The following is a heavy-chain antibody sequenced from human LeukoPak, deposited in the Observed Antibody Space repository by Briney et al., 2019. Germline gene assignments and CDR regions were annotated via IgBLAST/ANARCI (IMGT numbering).Heavy chain of an antibody. CDR3: AKELWYYDFWSGNDPSYYYGMDI. D-gene: IGHD3-3*01. CDR2: IYSGGRT. CDR1: GFTFSSYA. Sequence: GGSLRLSCAASGFTFSSYAMSWVRQAPGRGLEWVSVIYSGGRTYYADSVKGRFTISRDNSKNTLYLQMNSLRAEDTAVYYCAKELWYYDFWSGNDPSYYYGMDIWGQGTTVTVSS. J-gene: IGHJ6*02. V-gene: IGHV3-23*03.